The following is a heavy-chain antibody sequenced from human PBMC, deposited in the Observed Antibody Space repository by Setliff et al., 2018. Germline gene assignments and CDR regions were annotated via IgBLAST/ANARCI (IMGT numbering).Heavy chain of an antibody. D-gene: IGHD5-12*01. CDR3: ATVDIVATITGGYYFDY. J-gene: IGHJ4*02. CDR1: GYTFTGYY. Sequence: ASVKVSCKASGYTFTGYYMHWVRQAPGQGLEWMGGFDPEDGETIYAQKFQGRVTMTEDTSTDTAYMELSSLRSEDTAVYYCATVDIVATITGGYYFDYWGQGTLVTVSS. CDR2: FDPEDGET. V-gene: IGHV1-24*01.